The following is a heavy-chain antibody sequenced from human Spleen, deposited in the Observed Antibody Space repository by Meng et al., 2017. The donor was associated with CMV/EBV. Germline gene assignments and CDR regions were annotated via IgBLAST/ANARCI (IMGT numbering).Heavy chain of an antibody. CDR1: GFTFSSYG. CDR3: AKTGGYSYGSVGYY. D-gene: IGHD5-18*01. CDR2: IRYDGSNK. J-gene: IGHJ4*02. V-gene: IGHV3-30*02. Sequence: QVQLVESGGGVVQPGGPLRLSCAASGFTFSSYGMHWVRQAPGKGLEWVAFIRYDGSNKYYADSVKGRFTISRDNSKNTLYLQMNSLRAEDTAVYYCAKTGGYSYGSVGYYWGQGTLGTVSS.